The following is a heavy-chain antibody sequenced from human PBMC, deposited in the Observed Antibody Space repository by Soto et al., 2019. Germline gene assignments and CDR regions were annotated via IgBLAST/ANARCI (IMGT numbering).Heavy chain of an antibody. CDR3: ESISRRGSGRRKAGYYYDSSGYWQPYYYYGMDV. J-gene: IGHJ6*02. CDR2: IYYSGNT. Sequence: SETLSLTCSVSGGSISSGYYYWSWIRQPPGKGLEWIGNIYYSGNTYYNPSLKSRLIISIDTSKNQFSLEVGSVTAADTAVYCCESISRRGSGRRKAGYYYDSSGYWQPYYYYGMDVWGQGTKVTLSS. D-gene: IGHD3-22*01. CDR1: GGSISSGYYY. V-gene: IGHV4-30-4*01.